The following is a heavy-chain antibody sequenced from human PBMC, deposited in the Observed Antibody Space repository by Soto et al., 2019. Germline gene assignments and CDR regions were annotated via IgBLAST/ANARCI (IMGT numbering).Heavy chain of an antibody. CDR3: AKERATTTAFDY. J-gene: IGHJ4*02. CDR1: GFTFSRDG. D-gene: IGHD4-17*01. V-gene: IGHV3-23*01. Sequence: GGSLRLSCAASGFTFSRDGMSWVRQAPGKGLEWVSLITDNGGSTYYADSVKGRFTISRDNTKNTLFLQMNSLRTEDTAVYYCAKERATTTAFDYWGQGALVTVSS. CDR2: ITDNGGST.